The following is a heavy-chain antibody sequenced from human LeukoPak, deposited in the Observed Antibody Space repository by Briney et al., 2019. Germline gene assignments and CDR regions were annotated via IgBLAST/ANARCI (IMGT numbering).Heavy chain of an antibody. CDR2: ISYTGST. J-gene: IGHJ5*02. CDR3: ASSSRTTRFARYSSGWYMGVGWFDP. Sequence: SETLSLTCTVSGGSISSNNFYWGWIRQPPGKGLEWIGSISYTGSTYYNPSLKSRVTISVDTSKNQFSLKLSSVTAADTAVYYCASSSRTTRFARYSSGWYMGVGWFDPWGQGTLVAVSS. CDR1: GGSISSNNFY. V-gene: IGHV4-39*07. D-gene: IGHD6-19*01.